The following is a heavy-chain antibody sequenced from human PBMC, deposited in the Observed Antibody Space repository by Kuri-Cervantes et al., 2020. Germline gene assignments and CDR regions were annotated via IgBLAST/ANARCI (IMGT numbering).Heavy chain of an antibody. CDR2: ISWNSGSI. CDR1: GFTFDDYA. J-gene: IGHJ4*02. V-gene: IGHV3-9*01. D-gene: IGHD3-10*01. Sequence: GGSLRLSCAASGFTFDDYAMHWVRQAPGKGLEWVSGISWNSGSIGYADSVKGRFTISRDNAKNSLSLQMNSLRAEDTALYYCAKGGFGERSFDYWGQGTLVTSPQ. CDR3: AKGGFGERSFDY.